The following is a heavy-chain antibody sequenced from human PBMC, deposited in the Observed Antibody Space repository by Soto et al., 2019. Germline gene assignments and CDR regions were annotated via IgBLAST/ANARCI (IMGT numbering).Heavy chain of an antibody. CDR3: TTDYGSTGFSY. Sequence: EVQLVESGGGFIKPGGSLRLSCAASGFTFSNAWMSWVRQAPGKGLEWVGRILSKTNGGTTDYRAPVKDRFTISRDDSKNTVFLQMYSLRTEDTAVYYCTTDYGSTGFSYWGRGTLVTVSA. J-gene: IGHJ4*02. V-gene: IGHV3-15*01. CDR2: ILSKTNGGTT. CDR1: GFTFSNAW. D-gene: IGHD3-22*01.